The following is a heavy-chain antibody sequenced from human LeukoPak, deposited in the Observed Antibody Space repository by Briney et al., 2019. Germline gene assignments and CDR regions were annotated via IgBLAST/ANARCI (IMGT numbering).Heavy chain of an antibody. CDR2: ISSSSSSYI. CDR3: ARDQGCSSTSCYLYYYYYGMDV. V-gene: IGHV3-21*01. Sequence: GGSLRLSCAASGFTFSSYSMNWVRQAPGKGLEWVSSISSSSSSYIYYADSVKGRFTISRDNAKNSLYLQMNSLRAEDTAVYYCARDQGCSSTSCYLYYYYYGMDVWGQGTTVTVSS. CDR1: GFTFSSYS. D-gene: IGHD2-2*01. J-gene: IGHJ6*02.